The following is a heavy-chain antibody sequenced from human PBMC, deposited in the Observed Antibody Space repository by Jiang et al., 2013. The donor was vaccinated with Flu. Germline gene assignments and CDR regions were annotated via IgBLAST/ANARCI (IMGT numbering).Heavy chain of an antibody. J-gene: IGHJ4*02. V-gene: IGHV1-3*01. Sequence: KASGYTFTNHPLHWVRQAPGQHFEWVGWISAGNGDTQYSQKFQGRVTITRDTSASTVYMEMSSLTSEDTAVYYCAREAYDAVAGTKDDSWGQGTHVTVSS. CDR1: GYTFTNHP. CDR2: ISAGNGDT. D-gene: IGHD6-19*01. CDR3: AREAYDAVAGTKDDS.